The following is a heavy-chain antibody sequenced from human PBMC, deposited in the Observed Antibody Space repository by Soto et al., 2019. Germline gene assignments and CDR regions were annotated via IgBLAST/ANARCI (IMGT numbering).Heavy chain of an antibody. Sequence: GASVKVSCKASGYTFTGYYMHWVRQAPGQGLEWMGWINPNSGGTNYAQKFQGRVTMTRDTSISTAYMELSRLRSDDTAVYYCARDISGGYSYGYYFDYWGQGTLVTVSS. V-gene: IGHV1-2*02. CDR1: GYTFTGYY. CDR2: INPNSGGT. CDR3: ARDISGGYSYGYYFDY. D-gene: IGHD5-18*01. J-gene: IGHJ4*02.